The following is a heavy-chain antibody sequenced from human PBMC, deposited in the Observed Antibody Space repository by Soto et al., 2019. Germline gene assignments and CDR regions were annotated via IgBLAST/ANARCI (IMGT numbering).Heavy chain of an antibody. V-gene: IGHV3-64*01. CDR2: ISSNGGST. J-gene: IGHJ4*02. CDR1: GFTFSSYA. Sequence: GGSLRLSCAASGFTFSSYAMHWVRQAPGKGLEFVSAISSNGGSTYYANSEKGRFTISRDNSKNTLYLQMGSLRAEDMAVYYCARLNPIAAAFDYWGQGTLVTVSS. CDR3: ARLNPIAAAFDY. D-gene: IGHD6-13*01.